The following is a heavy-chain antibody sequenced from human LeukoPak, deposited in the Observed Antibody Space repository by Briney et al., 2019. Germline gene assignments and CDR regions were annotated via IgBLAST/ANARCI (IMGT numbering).Heavy chain of an antibody. D-gene: IGHD2-15*01. CDR2: ISYDESYK. Sequence: GGSLRLSCVASGFTLSGYSMHWVRQAPGKGLEWVAVISYDESYKYYADSVKGRFTISRDKSNNTLYPQMNSLRPEDTAVYSCARDLGGSGSSPDQYFGMDVWGQGTTVTVSS. J-gene: IGHJ6*02. CDR1: GFTLSGYS. V-gene: IGHV3-30*04. CDR3: ARDLGGSGSSPDQYFGMDV.